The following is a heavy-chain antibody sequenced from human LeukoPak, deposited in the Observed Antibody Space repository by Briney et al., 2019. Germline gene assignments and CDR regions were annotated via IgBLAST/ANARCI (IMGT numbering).Heavy chain of an antibody. V-gene: IGHV3-23*01. Sequence: GGSLRLSCAASGFTFSSSWMYWVRQAPGKGLEWVSAISGSGGSTYYADSVKGRFTISRDNSKNTLYLQMNSLRAEDTAVYYCAKDGMQLVNFYYYYYYYMDVWGKGTTVTVSS. CDR2: ISGSGGST. CDR3: AKDGMQLVNFYYYYYYYMDV. D-gene: IGHD6-13*01. CDR1: GFTFSSSW. J-gene: IGHJ6*03.